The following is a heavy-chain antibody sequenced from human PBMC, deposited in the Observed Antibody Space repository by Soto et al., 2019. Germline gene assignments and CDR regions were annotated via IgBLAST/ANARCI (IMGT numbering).Heavy chain of an antibody. Sequence: EVQLVESGGGLIQSGGSLRLSCAASGFTVSSNYMNWVRQAPGKGLEWVSVIYSANKTYYADSVKGRFTISRDKSKNTLYIQMNSLGAEDTAIYYCARGYWAGGMDVGGQGTTITVSS. CDR1: GFTVSSNY. D-gene: IGHD2-8*02. V-gene: IGHV3-53*01. CDR2: IYSANKT. CDR3: ARGYWAGGMDV. J-gene: IGHJ6*02.